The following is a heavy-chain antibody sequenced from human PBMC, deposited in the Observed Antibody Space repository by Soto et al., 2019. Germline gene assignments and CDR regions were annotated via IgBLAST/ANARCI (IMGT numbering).Heavy chain of an antibody. Sequence: VGSLRLSCAASGFTFSSYDMHWVRQAPGKGLEWVALISYVGNNKYYADSVKGRFTISRDNSKNTLFLQMNSLRAEDTGVYYCAKDIFYDRDHYFDYWGQGTLVTVSS. CDR1: GFTFSSYD. J-gene: IGHJ4*02. CDR3: AKDIFYDRDHYFDY. CDR2: ISYVGNNK. V-gene: IGHV3-30*18. D-gene: IGHD3-22*01.